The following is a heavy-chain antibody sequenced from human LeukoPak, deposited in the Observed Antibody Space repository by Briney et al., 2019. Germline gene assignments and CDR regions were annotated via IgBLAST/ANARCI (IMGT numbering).Heavy chain of an antibody. CDR1: GFIFSNSG. Sequence: GRSLRLSCTASGFIFSNSGMHWVRQAPGKGLEWVAVISYDDSYKYYVDSVKGRFTISRDNSKNKLSLQMNSLRPEDSAIYYCARFWDYYGMDVWGQGTTVIVSS. CDR3: ARFWDYYGMDV. D-gene: IGHD3-16*01. CDR2: ISYDDSYK. J-gene: IGHJ6*02. V-gene: IGHV3-30*03.